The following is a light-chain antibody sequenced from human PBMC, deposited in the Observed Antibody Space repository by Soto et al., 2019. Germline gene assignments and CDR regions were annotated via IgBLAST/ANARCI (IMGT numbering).Light chain of an antibody. V-gene: IGKV3-15*01. CDR2: GAS. J-gene: IGKJ4*01. CDR3: QQYNNWPLLT. CDR1: QSIATSQ. Sequence: EIVLTRSPGTLSLSPGERATLFCRASQSIATSQLAWYQQKPGQAPRLLIYGASTRASGIPARFSGSGSGTEFTLTISSLQSEDFEVYYCQQYNNWPLLTFGGGTKVEIK.